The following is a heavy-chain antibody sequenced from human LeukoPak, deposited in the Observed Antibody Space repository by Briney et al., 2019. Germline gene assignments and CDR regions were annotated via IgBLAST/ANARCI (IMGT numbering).Heavy chain of an antibody. V-gene: IGHV3-23*01. J-gene: IGHJ6*02. CDR1: GFTFSSYA. CDR2: ISGSGGST. Sequence: PGGSLRLSCAASGFTFSSYAMSWVRQAPGKGLEWVSAISGSGGSTYYADSVKGRFTISRDNSKNTLYLQMNSLRAEDTAVYYCAKDLPSSGWYYYYYGMDVWGQGTTVTVSS. D-gene: IGHD6-19*01. CDR3: AKDLPSSGWYYYYYGMDV.